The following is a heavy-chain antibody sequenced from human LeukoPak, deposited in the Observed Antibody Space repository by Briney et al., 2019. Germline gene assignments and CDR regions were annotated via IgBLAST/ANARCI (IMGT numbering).Heavy chain of an antibody. J-gene: IGHJ5*02. Sequence: GASVKVSCKASGYTFTSYYMHWVRRAPGQGLEWMGIINPSGGSTSYAQKFQGRVTMTRDMSTSTDYMELSSLRSEGTAVYYCARDNSVEDTAWWFDPWGQGTLVTVSS. CDR2: INPSGGST. V-gene: IGHV1-46*01. CDR1: GYTFTSYY. CDR3: ARDNSVEDTAWWFDP. D-gene: IGHD4-23*01.